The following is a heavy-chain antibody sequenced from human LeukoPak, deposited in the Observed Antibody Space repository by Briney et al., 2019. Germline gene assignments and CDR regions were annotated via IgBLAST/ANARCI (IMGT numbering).Heavy chain of an antibody. V-gene: IGHV1-8*01. J-gene: IGHJ5*02. D-gene: IGHD4-17*01. CDR3: AVHLPGDYLDP. CDR1: GYTFTIYD. CDR2: MNPDSGNT. Sequence: ASVKVSCKASGYTFTIYDINWVRQSAGQGLEWMGWMNPDSGNTDFAQKFQGRVTMTRNTSISTAYMELSSLTSEDTAVYYCAVHLPGDYLDPWGQGTLVTVSS.